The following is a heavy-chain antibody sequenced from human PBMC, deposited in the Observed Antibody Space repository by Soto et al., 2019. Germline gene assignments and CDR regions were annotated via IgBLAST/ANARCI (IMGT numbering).Heavy chain of an antibody. Sequence: ASVKVSCKASGYTFTSYDINWVRQAPGQGLEWMGWMNPNSGNTGYAQKFQGRVTMTRNTSISTAYMELSSLRSEDTAVYYCARGADTAMGYDAFDIWGQGTMVTVSS. CDR2: MNPNSGNT. CDR3: ARGADTAMGYDAFDI. V-gene: IGHV1-8*01. CDR1: GYTFTSYD. D-gene: IGHD5-18*01. J-gene: IGHJ3*02.